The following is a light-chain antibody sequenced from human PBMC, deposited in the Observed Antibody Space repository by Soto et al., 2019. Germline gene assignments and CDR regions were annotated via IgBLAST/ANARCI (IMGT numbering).Light chain of an antibody. Sequence: QSVLTQPPSVSGAPGRRVTISCTGSSSNIGAGYDVHWYQQLPGTAPKLLIYDNNNRPSGVPDRFSGSKSGTSASLAITGLQAEDEADYYCQSYDSSLSVFYVFGTGTKVTVL. CDR1: SSNIGAGYD. CDR2: DNN. V-gene: IGLV1-40*01. CDR3: QSYDSSLSVFYV. J-gene: IGLJ1*01.